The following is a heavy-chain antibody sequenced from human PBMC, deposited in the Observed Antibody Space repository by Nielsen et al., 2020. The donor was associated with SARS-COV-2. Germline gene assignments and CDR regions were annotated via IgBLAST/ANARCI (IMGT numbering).Heavy chain of an antibody. CDR3: ATLGAYSSSPDAFDI. D-gene: IGHD6-6*01. V-gene: IGHV1-24*01. J-gene: IGHJ3*02. CDR2: FDPEDGET. Sequence: ASVQVSCKVSGYTLTELSMHWVRQAPGKGLEWMGGFDPEDGETIYAQKFQGRVTMTEDTSTDTAYMELSSLRSEDTAVYYCATLGAYSSSPDAFDIWGQGTMVTVSS. CDR1: GYTLTELS.